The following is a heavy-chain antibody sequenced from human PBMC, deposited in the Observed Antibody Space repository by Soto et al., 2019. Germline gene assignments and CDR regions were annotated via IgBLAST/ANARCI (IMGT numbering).Heavy chain of an antibody. CDR3: QAAGHDFDY. V-gene: IGHV4-34*01. CDR1: GGSFSGYY. D-gene: IGHD6-13*01. Sequence: SETLSLTCAVYGGSFSGYYWSWIRQPPGKGLEWIGEINHSGSTNYNPSLNSRVTISVDTSKNQFSLKLSSVTAADTAVYYCQAAGHDFDYWGQGTLVTVSS. CDR2: INHSGST. J-gene: IGHJ4*02.